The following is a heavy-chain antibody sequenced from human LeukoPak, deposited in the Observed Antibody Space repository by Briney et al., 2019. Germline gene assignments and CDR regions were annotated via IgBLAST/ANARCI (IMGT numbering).Heavy chain of an antibody. CDR2: ISWDGAS. CDR3: ARDLSATWFSLAF. D-gene: IGHD3-10*01. J-gene: IGHJ4*02. CDR1: GLSIADYG. Sequence: GGSLRLSCATSGLSIADYGMGWVRHVPGKGLEWVAGISWDGASGYSDSVKGRFTISRDNAKNFLYLQMIGLRGEDTAIYFCARDLSATWFSLAFWGQGALVTVSS. V-gene: IGHV3-20*04.